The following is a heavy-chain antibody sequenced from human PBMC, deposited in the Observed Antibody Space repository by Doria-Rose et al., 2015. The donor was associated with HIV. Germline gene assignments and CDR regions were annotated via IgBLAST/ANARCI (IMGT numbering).Heavy chain of an antibody. J-gene: IGHJ4*02. CDR2: IFYTGST. CDR1: GGSISHYY. D-gene: IGHD1-26*01. CDR3: ARVLSGTYDY. V-gene: IGHV4-59*01. Sequence: QVQLVQSGPGLVKPSETLSLTCSVSGGSISHYYWSWIRQPPGKGLEYIGDIFYTGSTNYSHSIKSRVSISIDTSKNKFSLRLSSVTAADTAVYYCARVLSGTYDYWGQGTLVTVSS.